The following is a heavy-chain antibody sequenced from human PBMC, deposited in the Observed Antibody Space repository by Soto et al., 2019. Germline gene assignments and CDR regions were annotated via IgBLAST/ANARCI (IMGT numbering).Heavy chain of an antibody. CDR1: GFTFSSYA. CDR2: ISGSGGST. Sequence: ESVGGLVQPGGSLRLSCAASGFTFSSYAMSWVRQAPGKGLEWVSAISGSGGSTYYADSVKGRFTISRDNSKNTLYLQMNSLRAEDTAVYYCAKDYSSQYYFDYWGQGTLVTVSS. CDR3: AKDYSSQYYFDY. V-gene: IGHV3-23*01. J-gene: IGHJ4*02. D-gene: IGHD2-21*01.